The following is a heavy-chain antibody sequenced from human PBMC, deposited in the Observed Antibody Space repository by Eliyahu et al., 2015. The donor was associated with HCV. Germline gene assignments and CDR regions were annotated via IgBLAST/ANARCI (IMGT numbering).Heavy chain of an antibody. V-gene: IGHV4-61*02. CDR3: ARDRDSYDYYFDY. CDR1: GASISSRSYY. Sequence: QVQLQESGPGLVKPSQTLSLTCTVSGASISSRSYYWSWIRQPAGKGLEWIGRIYTTGTTSYNPSLKSRVTISLDTSKNQFSLKLNSLTAADTAIYYCARDRDSYDYYFDYWGQGSLVTVSS. D-gene: IGHD3-3*01. J-gene: IGHJ4*02. CDR2: IYTTGTT.